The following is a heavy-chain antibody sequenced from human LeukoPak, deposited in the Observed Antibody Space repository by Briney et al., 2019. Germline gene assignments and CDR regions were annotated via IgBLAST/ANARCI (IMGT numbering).Heavy chain of an antibody. V-gene: IGHV1-69*04. Sequence: SVKVSCKASGGTFSSYAISWVRQAPGQGREWMGRIIPILGIANYAQKFQGRVTITADKSTSTAYMELSSLRSEDTAVYYCARETVWGVIISPGSYYWGQGTLVTVSS. J-gene: IGHJ4*02. CDR2: IIPILGIA. CDR1: GGTFSSYA. D-gene: IGHD3-10*01. CDR3: ARETVWGVIISPGSYY.